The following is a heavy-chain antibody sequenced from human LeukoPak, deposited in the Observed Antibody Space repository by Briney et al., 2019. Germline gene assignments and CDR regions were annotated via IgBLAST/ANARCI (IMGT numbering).Heavy chain of an antibody. D-gene: IGHD6-13*01. V-gene: IGHV4-61*02. CDR1: GGSISSGSYY. Sequence: SETLSLTCTVSGGSISSGSYYWSWIRQPAGKGLEWIGRIYTSGSTNYNPSLKSRVTISVDTSKKQFSLKLSSATAADTAVYYCASYSSTGPILPLWGQGTLVTVSS. CDR3: ASYSSTGPILPL. J-gene: IGHJ4*02. CDR2: IYTSGST.